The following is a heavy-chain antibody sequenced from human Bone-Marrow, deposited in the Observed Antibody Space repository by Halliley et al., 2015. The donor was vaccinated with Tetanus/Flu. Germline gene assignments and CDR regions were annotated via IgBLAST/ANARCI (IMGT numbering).Heavy chain of an antibody. CDR1: GGSFSRYY. V-gene: IGHV4-34*01. CDR2: INDSGRT. CDR3: ARGGGGSGSNAYYYGMDV. Sequence: LRLSCAVSGGSFSRYYWSWIRQPPGKGLEWIGEINDSGRTNYNPSLKSRVTISLDTSKTQLSLILTSMTAADTAVYFCARGGGGSGSNAYYYGMDVWAQGTTVTV. J-gene: IGHJ6*02. D-gene: IGHD3-10*01.